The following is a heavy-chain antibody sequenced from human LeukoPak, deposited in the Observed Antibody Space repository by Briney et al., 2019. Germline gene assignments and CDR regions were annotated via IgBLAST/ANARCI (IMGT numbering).Heavy chain of an antibody. CDR1: GYTFTGYY. D-gene: IGHD2-8*01. J-gene: IGHJ6*03. CDR3: ARDLHCTKEYWDYMDV. V-gene: IGHV1-2*02. Sequence: ASVKVSCKASGYTFTGYYMHWVRQAPGQGLEWMGWINPNSGGTNYAQKFQGRVTTTRDTSISTAYMGLSRLRSDDTAVYYCARDLHCTKEYWDYMDVWGKGTTVTVSS. CDR2: INPNSGGT.